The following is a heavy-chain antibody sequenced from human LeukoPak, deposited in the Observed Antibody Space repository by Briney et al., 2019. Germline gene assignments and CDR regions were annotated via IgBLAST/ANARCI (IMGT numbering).Heavy chain of an antibody. Sequence: PSETLSLTCTVSGGSISSYYWSWIRQPPGKGLEWIGSIYYSGSTYYNPSLKSRATISVDTSKNQFSLKLSSVTAADTAVYYCARGHDYGDSHIDYWGQGTLVTVSS. CDR3: ARGHDYGDSHIDY. CDR1: GGSISSYY. J-gene: IGHJ4*02. D-gene: IGHD4-17*01. CDR2: IYYSGST. V-gene: IGHV4-59*12.